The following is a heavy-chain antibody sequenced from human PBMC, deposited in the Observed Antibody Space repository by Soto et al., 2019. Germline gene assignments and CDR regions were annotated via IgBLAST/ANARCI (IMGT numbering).Heavy chain of an antibody. V-gene: IGHV1-58*01. CDR1: GFTFTSSA. J-gene: IGHJ6*02. Sequence: ASVKVSCKASGFTFTSSAVQWVRQARGQRLEWIGWIVVGSGNTNYAQKFQERVTITRDMSTSTAYMELSSLRSEDTAVYYCAADRGYFDWLPDYYYYYGMDVWGQGTTVTVSS. CDR2: IVVGSGNT. D-gene: IGHD3-9*01. CDR3: AADRGYFDWLPDYYYYYGMDV.